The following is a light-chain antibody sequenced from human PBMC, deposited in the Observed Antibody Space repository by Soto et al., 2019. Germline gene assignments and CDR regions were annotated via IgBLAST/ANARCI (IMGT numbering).Light chain of an antibody. V-gene: IGKV1-39*01. J-gene: IGKJ4*01. Sequence: DIQMTQSPSSLSASVGDRVIITCRASQSIRIYLNWYQKKPGKAPELLIYAASNLQSGVPSRFGGSGSGTDFTLTITSLQPEDFATYYCQQSYRTPTFGGGTKVDIK. CDR3: QQSYRTPT. CDR1: QSIRIY. CDR2: AAS.